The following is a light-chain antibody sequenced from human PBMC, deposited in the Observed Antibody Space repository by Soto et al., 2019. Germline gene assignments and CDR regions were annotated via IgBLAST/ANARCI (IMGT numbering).Light chain of an antibody. CDR3: SSYTSSSTVV. CDR2: EGS. Sequence: QSVLTQPASVSGSPGQSITISCTGTSSDVGGYNYVSWYQQHPGKAPKLMIYEGSKRPSGVSNRFSGSKSGNTASLTISGLQAEDGADYYCSSYTSSSTVVFGGGTKVTVL. J-gene: IGLJ2*01. CDR1: SSDVGGYNY. V-gene: IGLV2-14*01.